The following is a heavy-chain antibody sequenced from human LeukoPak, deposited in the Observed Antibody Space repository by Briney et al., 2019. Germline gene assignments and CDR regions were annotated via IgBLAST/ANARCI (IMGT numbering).Heavy chain of an antibody. CDR3: ARTSGDSYYYYYYGMDV. CDR2: IWYDGSNN. J-gene: IGHJ6*02. V-gene: IGHV3-33*08. D-gene: IGHD4-17*01. CDR1: GFTFSSYS. Sequence: PGGSLRLSCAASGFTFSSYSMNWVRQAPGKGLEGVAVIWYDGSNNYYADSVKGRFTISRDNSKNTLYLQMNSLKTEDTAVYYCARTSGDSYYYYYYGMDVWGQGTTVTVSS.